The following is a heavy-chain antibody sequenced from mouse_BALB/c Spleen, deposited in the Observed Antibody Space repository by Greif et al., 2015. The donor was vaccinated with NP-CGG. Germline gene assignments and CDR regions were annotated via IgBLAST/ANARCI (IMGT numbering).Heavy chain of an antibody. Sequence: QVQLQQSGAELMKPGASVKISCKATGYTFSSYWIEWVKQRPGHGLEWIGEILPGSGSTNYNEKFKGKATFTADTSSNTAYMQLSSLTSEDSAVYYCARSRYDRTWFAYWGQGTLVTVSA. J-gene: IGHJ3*01. CDR2: ILPGSGST. CDR1: GYTFSSYW. V-gene: IGHV1-9*01. D-gene: IGHD2-14*01. CDR3: ARSRYDRTWFAY.